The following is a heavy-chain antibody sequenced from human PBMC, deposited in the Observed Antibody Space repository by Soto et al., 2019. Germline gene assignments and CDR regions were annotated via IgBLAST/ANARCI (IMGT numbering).Heavy chain of an antibody. D-gene: IGHD2-15*01. CDR1: GFTFSNAW. CDR3: TTDAPYCSGGSCYW. CDR2: IKSKTDGGTT. Sequence: EVQLVESGGGLVKPGGSLRLSCAASGFTFSNAWMSWVRQAPGKGLEWVGRIKSKTDGGTTDYAAPVKGRFTISRDDSKNTLYLQMNSLKTEDTAVYYCTTDAPYCSGGSCYWGGQGTLVTVSS. J-gene: IGHJ4*02. V-gene: IGHV3-15*01.